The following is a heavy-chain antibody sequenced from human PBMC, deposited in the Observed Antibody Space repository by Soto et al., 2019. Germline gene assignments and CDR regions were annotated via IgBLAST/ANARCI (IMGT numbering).Heavy chain of an antibody. CDR2: ISGSGGST. CDR3: AKSGAGHYFDY. CDR1: GFTFSSYA. V-gene: IGHV3-23*01. J-gene: IGHJ4*02. D-gene: IGHD1-26*01. Sequence: EVQLLESGGGLVQPGGSLRLSCAASGFTFSSYAMSWVRQAPGKGLEWVSVISGSGGSTYYADSVKGRFTISRDNSKNPLYLQMNILGADDTAVYYCAKSGAGHYFDYWGQGTLVTVSS.